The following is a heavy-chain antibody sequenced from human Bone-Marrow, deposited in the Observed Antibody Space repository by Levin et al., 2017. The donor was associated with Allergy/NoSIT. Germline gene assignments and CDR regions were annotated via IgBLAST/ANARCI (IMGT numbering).Heavy chain of an antibody. CDR1: GFTFNYYS. J-gene: IGHJ3*02. CDR3: ARGRRAYGDYYDAFDI. Sequence: PGGSLRLSCAASGFTFNYYSMNWVRQAPGKGLEWVSYMTVSGSSTYYADSVKGRFTISRDNAKNSLYLQMNSLRAEDTAVYYCARGRRAYGDYYDAFDIWGRGTMVTVSS. D-gene: IGHD4-17*01. CDR2: MTVSGSST. V-gene: IGHV3-48*01.